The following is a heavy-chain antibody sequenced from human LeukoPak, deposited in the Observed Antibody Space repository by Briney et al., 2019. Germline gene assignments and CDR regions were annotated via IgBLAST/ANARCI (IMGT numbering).Heavy chain of an antibody. CDR3: ARDVATTGWYTFDY. V-gene: IGHV6-1*01. D-gene: IGHD6-19*01. CDR1: GDSVSSINGA. Sequence: SQPLSLTCAISGDSVSSINGAWNWVRQSPSTGLEWLGRTYYRSKWYSDYAVPIQGRMSINPDTSKNQFTLHLFSVTPDDTAVYYCARDVATTGWYTFDYWGQGTRVTVSS. CDR2: TYYRSKWYS. J-gene: IGHJ4*02.